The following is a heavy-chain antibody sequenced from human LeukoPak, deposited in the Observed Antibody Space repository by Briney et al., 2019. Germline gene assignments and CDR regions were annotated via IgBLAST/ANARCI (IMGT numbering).Heavy chain of an antibody. Sequence: SETLSLTCTVSGGSISSGGYYWSWIRQHPGKGLEWIGYIYYSGSTYYNPSLKSRVTISVDTSKNQFSLKLSSVTAADTAVYYCARSPIAAAGGAGKYFQHWGQGTLVTVSS. J-gene: IGHJ1*01. CDR1: GGSISSGGYY. D-gene: IGHD6-13*01. CDR3: ARSPIAAAGGAGKYFQH. V-gene: IGHV4-31*03. CDR2: IYYSGST.